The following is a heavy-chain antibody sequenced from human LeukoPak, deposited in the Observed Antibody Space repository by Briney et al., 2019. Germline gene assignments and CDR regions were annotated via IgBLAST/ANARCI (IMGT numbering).Heavy chain of an antibody. V-gene: IGHV3-43D*03. Sequence: GGSLRLSCAASGFTFDDYAMHWVRQAPGKGLEWVSLISWDGGSTYYADSVKGRFTISRDNSKNSLYLQMNSLRAEDTALCYCAKDQTGYSSGWFDYWGQGTLVTVSS. CDR1: GFTFDDYA. D-gene: IGHD6-19*01. J-gene: IGHJ4*02. CDR2: ISWDGGST. CDR3: AKDQTGYSSGWFDY.